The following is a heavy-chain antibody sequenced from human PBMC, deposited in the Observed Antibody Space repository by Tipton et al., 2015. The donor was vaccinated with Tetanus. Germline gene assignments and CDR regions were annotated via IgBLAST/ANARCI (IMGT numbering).Heavy chain of an antibody. V-gene: IGHV3-23*01. CDR2: ISGGGVST. CDR1: GFSFSSSS. D-gene: IGHD6-6*01. CDR3: AKSEARLGTSSSLD. J-gene: IGHJ4*02. Sequence: SLRLSCAGSGFSFSSSSMNWVRQAPGKGLEWVSAISGGGVSTYYADSVKGRFTISRDNSKNTLYLQMNSLRADDTAVYFCAKSEARLGTSSSLDWGQGTLVTVSS.